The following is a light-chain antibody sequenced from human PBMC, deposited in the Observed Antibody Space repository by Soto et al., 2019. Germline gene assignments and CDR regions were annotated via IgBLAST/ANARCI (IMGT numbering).Light chain of an antibody. CDR1: QGISNY. Sequence: DIQMTQSPSSLSASVGDTVTITCRASQGISNYLAWYQQKAGQVPNLLIYAASNLQSGVQSRFSGSGSGTDFPLTISSLRPEDVATYYCQKYNNAPRTFGQGTKVEI. CDR3: QKYNNAPRT. CDR2: AAS. V-gene: IGKV1-27*01. J-gene: IGKJ1*01.